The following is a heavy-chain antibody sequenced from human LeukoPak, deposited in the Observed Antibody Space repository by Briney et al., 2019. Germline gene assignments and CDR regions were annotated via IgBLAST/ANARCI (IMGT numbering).Heavy chain of an antibody. Sequence: ASVKVSCKASGFTFTSSAMQWVRQARGQRREGIGWIVVGSGNTNYAQKFQERVTITRDMSTSTAYMELSSLRSEDTAVYYCAADTARAYCGGDCLADWGQGTLVTVSS. CDR2: IVVGSGNT. D-gene: IGHD2-21*02. J-gene: IGHJ4*02. V-gene: IGHV1-58*02. CDR3: AADTARAYCGGDCLAD. CDR1: GFTFTSSA.